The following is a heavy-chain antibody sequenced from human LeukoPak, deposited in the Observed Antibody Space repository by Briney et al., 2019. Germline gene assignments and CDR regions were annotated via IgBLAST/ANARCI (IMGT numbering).Heavy chain of an antibody. CDR3: ARNRPLTYCSGGSCYSKPNWFDP. CDR2: INPNSGGT. D-gene: IGHD2-15*01. V-gene: IGHV1-2*02. J-gene: IGHJ5*02. Sequence: ASVKVSCKASGYTFTGYYMHWVRQAPGQGLEWVEWINPNSGGTNYAQKFQGRVTMTRDTSISTAYMELSRLRSDDTAVYYCARNRPLTYCSGGSCYSKPNWFDPWGQGTLVTVSS. CDR1: GYTFTGYY.